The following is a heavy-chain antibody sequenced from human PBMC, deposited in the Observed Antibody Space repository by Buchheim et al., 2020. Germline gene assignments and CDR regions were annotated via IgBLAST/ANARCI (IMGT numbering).Heavy chain of an antibody. Sequence: EVQLLEYGGGLVQPGGSLRLSCAASGFTFSSYAMSWVRQAPGKGLEWVSAISGSGGSTYYADSVKGRFTISRDNSKNTLYLQMNSLRAEDTAVYYCAKGDTMIVVVTRYYYYGMDVWGQGTT. CDR2: ISGSGGST. CDR1: GFTFSSYA. D-gene: IGHD3-22*01. J-gene: IGHJ6*02. V-gene: IGHV3-23*01. CDR3: AKGDTMIVVVTRYYYYGMDV.